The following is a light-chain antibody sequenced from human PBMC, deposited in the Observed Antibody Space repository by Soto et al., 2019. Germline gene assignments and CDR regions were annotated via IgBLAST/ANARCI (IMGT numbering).Light chain of an antibody. CDR1: TGAVTSGYY. Sequence: QAVVTQEPSLTVSPGRTVTLTCASSTGAVTSGYYPNWFQQKPGQAPRALIYSISNKHSWTPARFSGSLLGGKAALTLSGVQPEDEAEYYCLLSYDGAWVFGGGTKLTVL. J-gene: IGLJ3*02. CDR3: LLSYDGAWV. V-gene: IGLV7-43*01. CDR2: SIS.